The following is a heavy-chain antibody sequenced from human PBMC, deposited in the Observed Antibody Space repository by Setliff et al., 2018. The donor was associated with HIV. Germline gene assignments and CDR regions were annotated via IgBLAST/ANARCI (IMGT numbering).Heavy chain of an antibody. CDR1: GYSFTGYH. J-gene: IGHJ4*02. Sequence: ASVKVSCKASGYSFTGYHMHWVLQAPGQGLEWMGWINPNSGGTNYAQKFQGRVTMTTDTSISTVYMELSSLTSADTAVYYCARDTVKATFSDYWGQGTLVTVSS. V-gene: IGHV1-2*02. CDR2: INPNSGGT. D-gene: IGHD4-17*01. CDR3: ARDTVKATFSDY.